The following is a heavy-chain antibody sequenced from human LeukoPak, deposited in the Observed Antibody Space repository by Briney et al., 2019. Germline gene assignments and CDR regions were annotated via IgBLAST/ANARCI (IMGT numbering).Heavy chain of an antibody. V-gene: IGHV3-23*01. J-gene: IGHJ4*02. Sequence: GGSLRLSCAASGFTFSSYAMSWVRQAPGKGLEWVSAISGSGGSTYYADSVKGRFTIYRDNSKNTLYLQMNSLRAEDTAVYYCAKGRKLDYYDSSGLDYWGQGTLVTVSS. D-gene: IGHD3-22*01. CDR2: ISGSGGST. CDR3: AKGRKLDYYDSSGLDY. CDR1: GFTFSSYA.